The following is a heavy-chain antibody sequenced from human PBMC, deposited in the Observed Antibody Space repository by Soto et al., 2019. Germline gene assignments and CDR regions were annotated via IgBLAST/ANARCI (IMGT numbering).Heavy chain of an antibody. J-gene: IGHJ6*02. Sequence: ASVKVSCKASGYTFTSYDINWLRQSTGQGLEWMGWMNPNSGNTGYAQKFQGRVTMTRNTSISTAYMELSSLRSEDTAVYYCARLPEIFGDYLDVWGQGTTVTVSS. CDR1: GYTFTSYD. V-gene: IGHV1-8*01. D-gene: IGHD2-21*02. CDR3: ARLPEIFGDYLDV. CDR2: MNPNSGNT.